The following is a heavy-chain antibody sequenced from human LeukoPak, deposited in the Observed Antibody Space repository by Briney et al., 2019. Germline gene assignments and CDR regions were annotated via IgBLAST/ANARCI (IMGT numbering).Heavy chain of an antibody. V-gene: IGHV3-21*01. J-gene: IGHJ4*02. Sequence: GGSLRLSWAASGFIFSSYSMNWVRQAPGKGLEWVSSISATGNYIYYADSVKGRFTISRDNAKNSLYLQMNSLRAEDTAVYYCARDRSGYTFDDWGQGTLVTVSS. CDR2: ISATGNYI. CDR1: GFIFSSYS. CDR3: ARDRSGYTFDD. D-gene: IGHD5-18*01.